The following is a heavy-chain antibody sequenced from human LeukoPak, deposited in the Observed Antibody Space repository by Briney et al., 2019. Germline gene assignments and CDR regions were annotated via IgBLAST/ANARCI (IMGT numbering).Heavy chain of an antibody. CDR1: GFTFSSYE. Sequence: GGSLRLSCAASGFTFSSYEMHWVRQAPGKGLEWISYISSSASTIYYADSVKGRFTISRDNGKNSLYLQVNSLRAEDTAVYYCARVHYNTAMVDIDYWGQGTLVTVSS. CDR2: ISSSASTI. D-gene: IGHD5-18*01. J-gene: IGHJ4*02. V-gene: IGHV3-48*03. CDR3: ARVHYNTAMVDIDY.